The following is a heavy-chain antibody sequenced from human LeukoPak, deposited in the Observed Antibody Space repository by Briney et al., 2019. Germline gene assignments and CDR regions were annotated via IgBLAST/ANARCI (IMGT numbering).Heavy chain of an antibody. CDR1: GFTFSNYA. Sequence: GGSLRLSCAASGFTFSNYAMTWVRQAPGKGLEWVSGISGSGSSTYYADSVKGRFTLSRDNSKNTLYLQMNSLRAEDTAVYYCAKEGLSHDAFDIWGQGTMVTVSS. CDR2: ISGSGSST. V-gene: IGHV3-23*01. CDR3: AKEGLSHDAFDI. J-gene: IGHJ3*02. D-gene: IGHD3/OR15-3a*01.